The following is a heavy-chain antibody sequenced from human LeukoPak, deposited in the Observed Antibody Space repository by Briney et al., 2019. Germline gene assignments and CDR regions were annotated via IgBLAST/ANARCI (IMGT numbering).Heavy chain of an antibody. Sequence: SETLSLTCTVSGGSISSGDYYWSWIRQPPGKGLEWIGYIYYSGSTYYNPSLKSRVTISVDTSKNQFSLKLSSVTAADTAVYYCARVGGYCPYYYYGMAVWGQGTTVTVSS. CDR3: ARVGGYCPYYYYGMAV. V-gene: IGHV4-30-4*01. CDR2: IYYSGST. J-gene: IGHJ6*02. D-gene: IGHD3-22*01. CDR1: GGSISSGDYY.